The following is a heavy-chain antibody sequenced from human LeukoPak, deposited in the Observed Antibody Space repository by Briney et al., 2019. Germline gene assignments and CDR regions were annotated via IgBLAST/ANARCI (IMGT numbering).Heavy chain of an antibody. CDR3: AKDLQYVPHFYY. D-gene: IGHD4-11*01. Sequence: GGSLRLSCAASGFTFSSYAMSWVRQAPGKGLEWVSAISGSGGSTYYADSVKGRFTISRDNSKNTLYLQMSSLRAEDTAVYYCAKDLQYVPHFYYWGQGTLVTVSS. CDR2: ISGSGGST. CDR1: GFTFSSYA. V-gene: IGHV3-23*01. J-gene: IGHJ4*02.